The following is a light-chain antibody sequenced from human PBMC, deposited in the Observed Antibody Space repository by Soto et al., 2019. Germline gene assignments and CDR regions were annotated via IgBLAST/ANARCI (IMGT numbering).Light chain of an antibody. CDR2: EVS. V-gene: IGLV2-8*01. J-gene: IGLJ1*01. CDR1: SSDVGGYNY. Sequence: QSALTQPPSASGSPGQSVTISCTGTSSDVGGYNYVSWYQQHPGRAPKLMIYEVSKRPSGVPDRFSVSKSGNTASLTVSGLQTEDEADYYCSSYAGSNTQVFGTGNKLTVL. CDR3: SSYAGSNTQV.